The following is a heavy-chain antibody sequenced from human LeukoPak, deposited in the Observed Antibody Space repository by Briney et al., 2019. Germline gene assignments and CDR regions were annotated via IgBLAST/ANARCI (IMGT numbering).Heavy chain of an antibody. J-gene: IGHJ4*02. CDR1: GGSISSYY. Sequence: PSDTLSLTCTVPGGSISSYYWSWLRQPPGKGLEWIGYIYYSGSSNYNPSLKSRVTISVDTSKNQFSLQLSSVTAADTAVYYCARRRGYCSGGSCTYYFDYWGQGTLVTVSS. V-gene: IGHV4-59*08. CDR2: IYYSGSS. D-gene: IGHD2-15*01. CDR3: ARRRGYCSGGSCTYYFDY.